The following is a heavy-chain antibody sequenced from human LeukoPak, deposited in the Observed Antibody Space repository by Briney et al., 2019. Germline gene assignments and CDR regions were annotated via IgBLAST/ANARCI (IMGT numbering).Heavy chain of an antibody. V-gene: IGHV3-23*01. CDR3: AKAKVLWFGEYVDY. CDR2: ISGSGGST. CDR1: GFTFSSYA. D-gene: IGHD3-10*01. Sequence: GGSLRLSCATSGFTFSSYAMSWVRQAPGKGLEWVSAISGSGGSTYYADSVKGRFTISRDNSKNTLYLQMNSLRAEDTAVYYCAKAKVLWFGEYVDYWGQGTLVTVSS. J-gene: IGHJ4*02.